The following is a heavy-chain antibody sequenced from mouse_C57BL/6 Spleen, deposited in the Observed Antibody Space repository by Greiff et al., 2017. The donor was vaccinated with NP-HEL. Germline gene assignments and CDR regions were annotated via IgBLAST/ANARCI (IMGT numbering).Heavy chain of an antibody. CDR3: ARHGPGRGYYRYFDV. J-gene: IGHJ1*03. CDR1: GYTFTSYW. V-gene: IGHV1-53*01. CDR2: INPSNGGT. D-gene: IGHD2-2*01. Sequence: VQLQQPGTELVKPGASVKLSCKASGYTFTSYWMHWVKQRPGQGLEWIGNINPSNGGTNYNEKFKSKATLTVDKSSSTAYMQLSSLTSEDSAVYYCARHGPGRGYYRYFDVWGTGTTVTVSS.